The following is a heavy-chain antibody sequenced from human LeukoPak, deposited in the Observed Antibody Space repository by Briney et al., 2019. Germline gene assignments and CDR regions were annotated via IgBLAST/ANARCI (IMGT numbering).Heavy chain of an antibody. J-gene: IGHJ5*02. CDR1: GFNFDDYA. CDR3: AKDSYYDFWSGYYRTPQYNWFDP. D-gene: IGHD3-3*01. V-gene: IGHV3-43*02. Sequence: GGSLRLSCAASGFNFDDYAMHCVRQAPGKGLEWVSLISGDGGSPYYADSVKGRFTISRDNSKNSLYLQMNSLRTEDTALYYCAKDSYYDFWSGYYRTPQYNWFDPWGQGTLVTVSS. CDR2: ISGDGGSP.